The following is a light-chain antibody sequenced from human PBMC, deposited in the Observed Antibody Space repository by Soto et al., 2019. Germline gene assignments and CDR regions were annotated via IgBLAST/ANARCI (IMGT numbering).Light chain of an antibody. CDR3: QQRNVWPTIT. CDR1: QSIHTS. CDR2: DST. Sequence: EILLTQSPGTLSLSPGERATLSCRASQSIHTSLAWYQQKPGQTPRLVVYDSTLRANGVPDRFGGSRSGTEFTLTINNLETEDFAVYYCQQRNVWPTITFGQGTRLEIK. V-gene: IGKV3-11*01. J-gene: IGKJ5*01.